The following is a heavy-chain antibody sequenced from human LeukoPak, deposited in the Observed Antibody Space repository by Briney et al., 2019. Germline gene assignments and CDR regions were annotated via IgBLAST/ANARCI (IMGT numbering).Heavy chain of an antibody. D-gene: IGHD6-19*01. CDR3: ARDGIAVGRGPFDY. Sequence: SQALSLTCAISGDSVSSNSAAWNWIRQSPSRGLEWLGRTYYRSKWYNDYAVSVKSRITINPDTSKNQFSLQLNSVTPEDTAVYYCARDGIAVGRGPFDYWGQGTLVTVSS. J-gene: IGHJ4*02. V-gene: IGHV6-1*01. CDR2: TYYRSKWYN. CDR1: GDSVSSNSAA.